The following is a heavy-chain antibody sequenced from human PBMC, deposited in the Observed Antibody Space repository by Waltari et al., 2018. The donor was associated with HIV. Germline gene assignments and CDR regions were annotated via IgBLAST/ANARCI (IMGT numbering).Heavy chain of an antibody. CDR2: ISSGRSFI. CDR1: GLTSGSFN. J-gene: IGHJ4*02. CDR3: ARALTNFGGF. V-gene: IGHV3-21*01. D-gene: IGHD4-17*01. Sequence: EVQLVETGGGVVKPGRCLVISWAGLGLTSGSFNMNWVRQAPGKGLEWVASISSGRSFIDSPDSVKGRFTISGDNAKNSLYPQRKSLRVEETALYYCARALTNFGGFWGQGTLVTVSS.